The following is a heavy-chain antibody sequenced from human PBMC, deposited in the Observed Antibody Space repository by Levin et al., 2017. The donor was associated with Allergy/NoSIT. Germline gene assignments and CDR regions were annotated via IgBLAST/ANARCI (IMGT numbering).Heavy chain of an antibody. V-gene: IGHV3-53*01. CDR3: ARDSGTKGIDV. CDR2: IYAGGTT. J-gene: IGHJ6*02. D-gene: IGHD1-7*01. Sequence: GESLKISCTASGFTVSTVSSNHMTWVRQAPGKGLEWVSVIYAGGTTYYADFVKGRFTIPRDNSKQMLYLQMNSLRVEDTALYYCARDSGTKGIDVWGQGTTVTVSS. CDR1: GFTVSTVSSNH.